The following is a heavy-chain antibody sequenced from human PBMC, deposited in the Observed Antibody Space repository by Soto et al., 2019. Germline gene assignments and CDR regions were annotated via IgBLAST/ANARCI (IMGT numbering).Heavy chain of an antibody. CDR2: INAGNGNT. CDR3: ARDGYYYDSSGYYWFDP. Sequence: ASVKVSCKASGYTFTSYAMHWVRQAPGQRLEWMGWINAGNGNTKYSQKFQGRVTTTRDTSASTAYMELSSLRSEDTAVYYCARDGYYYDSSGYYWFDPWGQGTLVTVSS. D-gene: IGHD3-22*01. V-gene: IGHV1-3*01. CDR1: GYTFTSYA. J-gene: IGHJ5*02.